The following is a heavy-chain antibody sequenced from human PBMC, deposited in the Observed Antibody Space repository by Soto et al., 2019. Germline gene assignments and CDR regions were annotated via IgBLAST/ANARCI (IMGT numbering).Heavy chain of an antibody. V-gene: IGHV4-39*01. CDR2: MFYSGNT. CDR3: VSPEGYYDSSGYTLDY. D-gene: IGHD3-22*01. J-gene: IGHJ4*02. CDR1: GDSISSSTYY. Sequence: SETLSLTXTVSGDSISSSTYYWGWIRQPPGKGLEWIGSMFYSGNTYYNPSLKSRVTLSIDTSKNQFSLKLNSVTAADTAVYYCVSPEGYYDSSGYTLDYWGQGTLVTVSS.